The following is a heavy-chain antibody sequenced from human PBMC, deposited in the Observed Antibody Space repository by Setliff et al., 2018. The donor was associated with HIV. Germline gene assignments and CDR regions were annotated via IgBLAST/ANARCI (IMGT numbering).Heavy chain of an antibody. J-gene: IGHJ5*02. V-gene: IGHV4-38-2*02. D-gene: IGHD3-10*01. CDR3: ARYYGSGTCHRWFDP. Sequence: TLSLTCSVSGYSITNGYYWGWIRQPPGKGLEWVGSIYHDGSTYYNPSLRSRVTISVDTSKNQFSLKLSSVTAADTAVYYCARYYGSGTCHRWFDPWGQGTPVTVSS. CDR1: GYSITNGYY. CDR2: IYHDGST.